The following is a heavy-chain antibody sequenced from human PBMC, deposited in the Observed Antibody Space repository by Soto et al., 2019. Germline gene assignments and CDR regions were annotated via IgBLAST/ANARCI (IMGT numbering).Heavy chain of an antibody. Sequence: SETLSLTCAVYGGSFRGYYWSWIRQPPGKGLEWIGEINHSGSTNYNPSLKSRVTISVDTSKNQFSLKLSSVTAADTAVYYCARGRRDGLRFLEWLSYSPFDPWGQGTLVTV. J-gene: IGHJ5*02. CDR2: INHSGST. D-gene: IGHD3-3*01. CDR1: GGSFRGYY. CDR3: ARGRRDGLRFLEWLSYSPFDP. V-gene: IGHV4-34*01.